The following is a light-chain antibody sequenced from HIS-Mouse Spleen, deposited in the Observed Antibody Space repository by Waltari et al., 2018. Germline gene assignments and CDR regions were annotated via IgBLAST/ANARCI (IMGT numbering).Light chain of an antibody. CDR1: QGIRSY. J-gene: IGKJ1*01. Sequence: DIQLTQSPSFLSASVGDRVTITCRASQGIRSYLAWYQQKPGKAPKLLIYAASTLQSGVPSRFSGSGSGTEFPLTISSLQPEDFATYYCQQLNSYPPTFGQGTKVEIK. CDR2: AAS. CDR3: QQLNSYPPT. V-gene: IGKV1-9*01.